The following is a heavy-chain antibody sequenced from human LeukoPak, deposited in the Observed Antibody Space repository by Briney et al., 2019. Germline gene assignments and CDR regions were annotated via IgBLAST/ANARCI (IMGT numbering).Heavy chain of an antibody. V-gene: IGHV4-34*01. D-gene: IGHD3-10*01. Sequence: SETLSLTCAVYGGSFSGYYWSWTRQPPGKGLEWIGEINHSGSTNYNPSLKSRVTISVDTSKNQFSLKLSSVTAADTAVYYCASHKYYYGSGSYSDGMDVWGQGTTVTVSS. CDR2: INHSGST. J-gene: IGHJ6*02. CDR3: ASHKYYYGSGSYSDGMDV. CDR1: GGSFSGYY.